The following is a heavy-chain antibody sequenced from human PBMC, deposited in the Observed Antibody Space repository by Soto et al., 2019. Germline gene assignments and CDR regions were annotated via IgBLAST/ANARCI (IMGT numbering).Heavy chain of an antibody. Sequence: PSETLSLTCAVYGGSLSGYYWSWIRQPPGKGLEWIGEINHSGSTNYNPSLKSRVTISVDTSKNQFSLKLSSVTAADTAVYYCARREVFGVVTQRWSWFDPWGQGTLVTVSS. J-gene: IGHJ5*02. V-gene: IGHV4-34*01. CDR1: GGSLSGYY. CDR2: INHSGST. CDR3: ARREVFGVVTQRWSWFDP. D-gene: IGHD3-3*01.